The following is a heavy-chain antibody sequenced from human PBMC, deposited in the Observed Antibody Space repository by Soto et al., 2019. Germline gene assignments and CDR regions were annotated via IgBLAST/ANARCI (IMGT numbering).Heavy chain of an antibody. V-gene: IGHV1-18*01. CDR3: AKRGEGGGYYYYGMDV. Sequence: ASVKVSCKASGYTFTSYGISWVRQAPGQGLEWMGWISAYNGNTNYAQKLQGRVTMTTDTSTSTAYMELRSLRSDDTAVYYCAKRGEGGGYYYYGMDVWAQGTTVTVPS. CDR2: ISAYNGNT. D-gene: IGHD3-16*01. J-gene: IGHJ6*02. CDR1: GYTFTSYG.